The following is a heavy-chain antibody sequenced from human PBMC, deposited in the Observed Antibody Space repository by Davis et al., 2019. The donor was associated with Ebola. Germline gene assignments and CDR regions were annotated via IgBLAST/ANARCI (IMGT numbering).Heavy chain of an antibody. V-gene: IGHV3-23*01. CDR3: ARDEVVPTMKPGGMDV. CDR2: ISGSGGST. D-gene: IGHD2-2*01. Sequence: PGGSLRLSCAASGFTFSSYAMSWVRQAPGKGLEWVSAISGSGGSTYYADSVKGRFTISRDNSKNTLYLQMNSLRAEDTAVYYCARDEVVPTMKPGGMDVWGQGTTVTVSS. J-gene: IGHJ6*02. CDR1: GFTFSSYA.